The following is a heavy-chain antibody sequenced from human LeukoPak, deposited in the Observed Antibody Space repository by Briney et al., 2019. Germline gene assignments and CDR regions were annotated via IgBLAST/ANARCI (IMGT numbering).Heavy chain of an antibody. CDR2: INPNSGGT. CDR1: GYTFTGYY. Sequence: ASVKVSCKASGYTFTGYYMHWVRQAPGQALQWMGWINPNSGGTNYAQKFQGRVTMTRDTSISTAYMELSRLRSNDTAVYSCAIASYDSSGYYAVGYWGQGTLVTVSS. CDR3: AIASYDSSGYYAVGY. J-gene: IGHJ4*02. V-gene: IGHV1-2*02. D-gene: IGHD3-22*01.